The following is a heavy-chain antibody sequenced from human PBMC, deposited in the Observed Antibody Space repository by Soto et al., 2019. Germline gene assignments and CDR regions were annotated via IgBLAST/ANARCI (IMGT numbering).Heavy chain of an antibody. V-gene: IGHV3-33*01. CDR3: ARVSSAYGMDV. CDR2: IWHDGSNK. J-gene: IGHJ6*02. CDR1: GFTFSNYG. Sequence: QVQLVESGGGVVKPGTSLRLSCAASGFTFSNYGMNWVRQAPGKGLEWVAVIWHDGSNKYYADSVKGRFTISRDNSKNTLYLQMNSLRVEDTAVYHCARVSSAYGMDVWGQGTTVTVSS.